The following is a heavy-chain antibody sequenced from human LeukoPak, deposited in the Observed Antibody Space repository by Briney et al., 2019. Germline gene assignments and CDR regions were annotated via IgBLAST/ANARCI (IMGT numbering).Heavy chain of an antibody. V-gene: IGHV4-39*01. CDR2: IYSGGNT. CDR1: GGSINSATYY. CDR3: ARRTYGSGTFFYNWFDP. Sequence: SETLSLTCTVSGGSINSATYYWGWIRQPPGKGLEWIGNIYSGGNTYYNPSLKSRVTISVDTSKSQLSLKLSSVTAADTAVYYCARRTYGSGTFFYNWFDPWGQGTLVTVSP. J-gene: IGHJ5*02. D-gene: IGHD3-10*01.